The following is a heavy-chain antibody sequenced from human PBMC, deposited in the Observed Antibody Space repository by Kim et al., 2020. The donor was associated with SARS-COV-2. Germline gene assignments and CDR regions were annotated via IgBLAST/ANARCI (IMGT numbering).Heavy chain of an antibody. CDR3: ARDSLAGGSSHPNLNDAFDI. Sequence: SETLSLTCTVSGGSISSGGYYWSWIRQHPGKGLEWIGYIYYSGSTYYNPSLKSRVTISVDTSKNQFSLKLSSVTAADTAVYYCARDSLAGGSSHPNLNDAFDIWGQGTMVTVSS. D-gene: IGHD2-15*01. V-gene: IGHV4-31*03. J-gene: IGHJ3*02. CDR2: IYYSGST. CDR1: GGSISSGGYY.